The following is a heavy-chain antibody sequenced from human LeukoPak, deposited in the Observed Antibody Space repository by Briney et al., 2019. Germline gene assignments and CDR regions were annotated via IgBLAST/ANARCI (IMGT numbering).Heavy chain of an antibody. J-gene: IGHJ4*02. D-gene: IGHD3-22*01. CDR1: GFTFSNYE. CDR2: ISSSGSTI. V-gene: IGHV3-48*03. CDR3: ARGDLYYYDSSGGDY. Sequence: GGSLRLSCATSGFTFSNYEMNWVRQAPGKGLEWVSYISSSGSTIYYADSVKGRFTISRDNAKNSLYLQMNSLRAEDTAVYYCARGDLYYYDSSGGDYWGQGTLVTVSS.